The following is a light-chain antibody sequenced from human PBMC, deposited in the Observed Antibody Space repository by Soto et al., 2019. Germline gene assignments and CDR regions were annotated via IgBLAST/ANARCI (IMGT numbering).Light chain of an antibody. Sequence: QTVVTQEPSFSVSPGGTVTLTCGLSSGSVSTSYYPSWYQQTPGQAPRTLMHSSNTRSSGVPDRFSGSILGNKAALTITGAQADDEADYYCALYLGGGIWVFGGGTKLTVL. J-gene: IGLJ3*02. CDR1: SGSVSTSYY. V-gene: IGLV8-61*01. CDR2: SSN. CDR3: ALYLGGGIWV.